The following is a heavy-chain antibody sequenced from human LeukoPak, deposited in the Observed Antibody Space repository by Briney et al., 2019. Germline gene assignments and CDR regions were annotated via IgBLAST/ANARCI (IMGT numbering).Heavy chain of an antibody. D-gene: IGHD3-10*01. J-gene: IGHJ3*02. V-gene: IGHV3-21*01. CDR3: TREGVDVFDI. CDR1: GFTFSSYS. CDR2: ISSGSTYI. Sequence: GGSLRRSCAASGFTFSSYSMNWVRQAPGKGLEWVSSISSGSTYIYYADSVKGRFTISRDNTKNSLYLQMNSLRAEDTAVYYCTREGVDVFDIWGQGTMVTVSS.